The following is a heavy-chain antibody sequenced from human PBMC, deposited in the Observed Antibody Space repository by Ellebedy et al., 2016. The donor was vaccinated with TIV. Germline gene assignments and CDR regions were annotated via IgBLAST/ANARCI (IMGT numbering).Heavy chain of an antibody. Sequence: PGGSLRLSCAASGSTFSDYHMSRTRQAPGTGLEWVSYISSGGSTMKYADSAKGRFTISRDNADNSLYLQMNSLRADDTAVYYCARDRTGVLDIWGQGTMVTVSS. D-gene: IGHD3-16*01. J-gene: IGHJ3*02. V-gene: IGHV3-11*04. CDR2: ISSGGSTM. CDR1: GSTFSDYH. CDR3: ARDRTGVLDI.